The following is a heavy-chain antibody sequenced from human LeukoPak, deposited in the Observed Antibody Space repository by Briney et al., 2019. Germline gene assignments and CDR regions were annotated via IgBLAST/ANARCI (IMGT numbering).Heavy chain of an antibody. D-gene: IGHD3-22*01. J-gene: IGHJ2*01. CDR3: ARDRDSSGLRDFDL. CDR1: GGSISSYY. V-gene: IGHV4-59*01. CDR2: IYYSGNT. Sequence: TSETLSLTCTVSGGSISSYYRSWIRQPPGKGLEWIGYIYYSGNTNYNPSLKSRGSISIDTSKNQFSLQLSSVTAADTAVYYCARDRDSSGLRDFDLWGRGTLVTVSA.